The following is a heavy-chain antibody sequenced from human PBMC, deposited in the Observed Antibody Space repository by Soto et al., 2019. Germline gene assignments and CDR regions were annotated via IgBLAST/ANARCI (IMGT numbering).Heavy chain of an antibody. D-gene: IGHD6-6*01. CDR3: ARSMYSTSAQLYYGMDV. Sequence: SETLSLTCAVSGYSIRSGYFWGWIRQPPGKGLEWIGSMYHSGITYYNLPLKSRVTISVDTSKNQLSLKLSSATAADTAVYYCARSMYSTSAQLYYGMDVWGQGTTVTVSS. J-gene: IGHJ6*02. V-gene: IGHV4-38-2*01. CDR2: MYHSGIT. CDR1: GYSIRSGYF.